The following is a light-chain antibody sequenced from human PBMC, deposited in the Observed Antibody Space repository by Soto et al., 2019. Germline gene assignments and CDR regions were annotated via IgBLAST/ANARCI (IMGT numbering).Light chain of an antibody. CDR2: YAS. J-gene: IGKJ1*01. CDR3: QQFFNYPRT. CDR1: QDIGRY. V-gene: IGKV1-8*01. Sequence: AIRMTQSPSSFSASIGDRVSITCRATQDIGRYLAWYQQIPGKAPKLLMYYASTLQTGVPSRFSDSGSGTDFTLTISYLQSEDFGSYYCQQFFNYPRTFGQGTKVEIK.